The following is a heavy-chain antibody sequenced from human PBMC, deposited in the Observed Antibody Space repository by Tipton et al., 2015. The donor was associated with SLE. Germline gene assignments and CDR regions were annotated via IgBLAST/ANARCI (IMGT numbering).Heavy chain of an antibody. V-gene: IGHV4-39*07. Sequence: TLSLTCTVSGGSISSSSYYWGWIRQPPGKGLEWIGEINHSGSTNYNPSLKSRVTISVDTSKNQFSLKLSSVTAADTAVYYCARLSTGDYYMDVWGKGTTVTVSS. D-gene: IGHD2-8*02. J-gene: IGHJ6*03. CDR1: GGSISSSSYY. CDR2: INHSGST. CDR3: ARLSTGDYYMDV.